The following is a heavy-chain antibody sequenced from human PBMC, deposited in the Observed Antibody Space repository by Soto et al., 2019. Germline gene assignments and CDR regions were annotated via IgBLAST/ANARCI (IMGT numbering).Heavy chain of an antibody. Sequence: EVQLLESGGDLVQPGGSLRLSCVASGFTFLNYDIHWVRQAPGKGLEWVAGISGSGGTFDANSVRGRFTISKDDSKNTLYLQMNSLSVEDTALYYCAKDRQGSGPDFDLWGRGTLVTVSS. D-gene: IGHD3-10*01. CDR1: GFTFLNYD. CDR2: ISGSGGT. CDR3: AKDRQGSGPDFDL. V-gene: IGHV3-23*01. J-gene: IGHJ2*01.